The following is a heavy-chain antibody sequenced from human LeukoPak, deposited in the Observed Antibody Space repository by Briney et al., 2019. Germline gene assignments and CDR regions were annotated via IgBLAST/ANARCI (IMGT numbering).Heavy chain of an antibody. Sequence: GGSLRLSCAASGFTFSSYSMNWVRQAPGKGLEWVSSISSSSSYIYYADSVKGRFTISRDNAKNSLYLQMNSLRAEDTAVYYRARDHSYCSSTSCLEVFDYWGQGTLVTVSS. CDR1: GFTFSSYS. CDR2: ISSSSSYI. V-gene: IGHV3-21*01. D-gene: IGHD2-2*01. J-gene: IGHJ4*02. CDR3: ARDHSYCSSTSCLEVFDY.